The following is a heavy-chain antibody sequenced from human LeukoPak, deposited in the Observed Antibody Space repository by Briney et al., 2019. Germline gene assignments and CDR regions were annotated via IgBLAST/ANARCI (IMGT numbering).Heavy chain of an antibody. D-gene: IGHD3-3*01. CDR3: ARAHYDFWSGPFDY. CDR1: GYTFTGYY. CDR2: INPNSGGT. Sequence: ASVKVSCKASGYTFTGYYMHWVRQAPGQGLEWMGWINPNSGGTNYAQKFQGRVTMTRDTSISTAYMELSRLRSDDTAVYYCARAHYDFWSGPFDYWGQGTLVTVSS. V-gene: IGHV1-2*02. J-gene: IGHJ4*02.